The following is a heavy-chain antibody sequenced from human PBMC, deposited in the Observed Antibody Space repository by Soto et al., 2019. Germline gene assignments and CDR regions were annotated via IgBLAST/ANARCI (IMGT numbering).Heavy chain of an antibody. CDR3: AKVGHDYYGMDV. J-gene: IGHJ6*01. V-gene: IGHV4-34*01. CDR2: INNSENT. CDR1: GGSFSGYA. Sequence: PSDTLSLTCADFGGSFSGYAWSLIRQPPGKGLEWNGEINNSENTNYNPSLKSRVTISVDTSKNQVSLKLSSVTAEDTAVYYCAKVGHDYYGMDVWGQGTTVTVSS.